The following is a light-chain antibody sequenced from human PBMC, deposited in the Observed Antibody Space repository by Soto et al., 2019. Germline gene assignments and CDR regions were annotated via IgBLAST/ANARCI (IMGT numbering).Light chain of an antibody. CDR1: SSNIGSHY. Sequence: QSVLTQPPSASGTPGQSLTISCAGSSSNIGSHYVYWYQHLPGTAPKLLIFRDGQRPSGVPDRFFGSKSGTSASLAISGLRSGDEAHYYCAVWDASLTGWVFGGGTKLTVL. V-gene: IGLV1-47*01. CDR2: RDG. CDR3: AVWDASLTGWV. J-gene: IGLJ3*02.